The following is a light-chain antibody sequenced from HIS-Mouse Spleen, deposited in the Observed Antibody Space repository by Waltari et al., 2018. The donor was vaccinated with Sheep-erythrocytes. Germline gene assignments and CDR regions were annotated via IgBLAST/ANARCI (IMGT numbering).Light chain of an antibody. J-gene: IGKJ5*01. Sequence: EIVLTQSPATLSLSPGERATLYLRASQSVSSYLAWYQQKPGQAPRLLISDASNRATGIPARFSGSGSGTDFTLTISSLEPEDFAVYYCQQRSNWPPIPFGQGTRLEIK. CDR2: DAS. CDR3: QQRSNWPPIP. V-gene: IGKV3-11*01. CDR1: QSVSSY.